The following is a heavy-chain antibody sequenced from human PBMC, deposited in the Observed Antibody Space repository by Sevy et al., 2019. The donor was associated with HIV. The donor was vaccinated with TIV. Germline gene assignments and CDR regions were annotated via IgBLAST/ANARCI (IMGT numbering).Heavy chain of an antibody. CDR3: ASWQCSGGSGRNTRGRGY. J-gene: IGHJ4*02. Sequence: ASVNVSCKASGGTFSSYAISWVRQAPGQGLEWMGRIIPINGIANYAQKFQGRGTITADKSTSTAYMELSSLSSEDTAVYYWASWQCSGGSGRNTRGRGYWGQGTLVTVSS. CDR1: GGTFSSYA. D-gene: IGHD2-15*01. V-gene: IGHV1-69*04. CDR2: IIPINGIA.